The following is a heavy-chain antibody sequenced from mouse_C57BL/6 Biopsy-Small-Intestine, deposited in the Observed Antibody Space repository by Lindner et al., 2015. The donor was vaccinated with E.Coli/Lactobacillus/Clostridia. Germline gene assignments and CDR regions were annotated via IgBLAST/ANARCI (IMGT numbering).Heavy chain of an antibody. J-gene: IGHJ1*01. V-gene: IGHV1-66*01. CDR1: GYRFSNYG. Sequence: SVKVSCKAPGYRFSNYGFNWVRQAPGLGLEWMGSISGYTGTTDYAPKFQGRVTMTTDTSTSTAYMELRGLRSDDTAVYYCALVPFLEPGGRLDVWGQGTKVTVSS. CDR2: ISGYTGTT. CDR3: ALVPFLEPGGRLDV. D-gene: IGHD1-2*01.